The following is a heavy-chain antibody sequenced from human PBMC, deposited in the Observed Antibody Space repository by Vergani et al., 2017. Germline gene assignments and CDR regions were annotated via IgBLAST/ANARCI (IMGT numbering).Heavy chain of an antibody. CDR3: ARDGDIYGEPSGY. Sequence: QVQLVESGGGVVQPGRSLRLSCAASGFTFSSYGMHWVRQAPGKGLEWVAVIWYDGSNKYYADSVKGRFTISRDNSKNTLYLQMNSLRAEDTAVYYCARDGDIYGEPSGYWGQGTLVTVSS. V-gene: IGHV3-33*01. CDR2: IWYDGSNK. CDR1: GFTFSSYG. J-gene: IGHJ4*02. D-gene: IGHD4-17*01.